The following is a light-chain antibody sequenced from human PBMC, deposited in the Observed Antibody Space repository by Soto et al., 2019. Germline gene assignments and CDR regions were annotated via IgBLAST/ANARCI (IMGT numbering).Light chain of an antibody. CDR3: QQYSRFSWT. Sequence: DIQMTQSPSTLSASVGDRVTITCRASQTIDKWLAWYQQKPGKAPKLLIYKASILQSGVPSRFSGSGSGTEFTLTIPSLQPDDVGSYFCQQYSRFSWTFGQGTKVEIK. J-gene: IGKJ1*01. CDR2: KAS. CDR1: QTIDKW. V-gene: IGKV1-5*03.